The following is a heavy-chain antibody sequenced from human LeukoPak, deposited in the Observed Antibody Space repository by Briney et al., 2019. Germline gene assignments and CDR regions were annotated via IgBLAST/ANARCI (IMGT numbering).Heavy chain of an antibody. CDR1: GGSLNSYY. V-gene: IGHV4-59*01. J-gene: IGHJ3*02. CDR3: ARSVGAWDAYDI. Sequence: SETLSLTCTVSGGSLNSYYWSWIRQPPGKGLECIGYIFYSGSTNYNHSLKSRVSISVDTSRNQFSLKLSSVTAADTAVYYCARSVGAWDAYDIWGQGTMVTVSS. CDR2: IFYSGST. D-gene: IGHD2-15*01.